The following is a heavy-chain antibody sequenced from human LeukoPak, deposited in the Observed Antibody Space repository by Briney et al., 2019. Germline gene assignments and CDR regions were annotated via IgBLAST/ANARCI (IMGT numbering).Heavy chain of an antibody. Sequence: SQTLSLTCAISGDSVARNSAAWNWIRPSPSRGLEWLGSTYYRSKWNNDYGVSVKSRITINPDTSKNQFSLQLNSVTPEDTAVYYCARGAPSYYGMDVWGQGTTVTVAS. CDR2: TYYRSKWNN. J-gene: IGHJ6*02. V-gene: IGHV6-1*01. CDR1: GDSVARNSAA. CDR3: ARGAPSYYGMDV.